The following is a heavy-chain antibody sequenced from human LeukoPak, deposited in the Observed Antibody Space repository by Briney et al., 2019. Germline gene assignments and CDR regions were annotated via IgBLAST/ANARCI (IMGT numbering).Heavy chain of an antibody. CDR1: GFTFSSYG. D-gene: IGHD3-10*01. Sequence: GGSLRLSCAASGFTFSSYGMHWVRQAPGKGLEWVAVISYDGSNKYYADSVKGRFTISRDNSKNTLYLQMNSLRAEDTAVYYCSGSGSWWGQGTLVTVSS. J-gene: IGHJ4*02. CDR3: SGSGSW. V-gene: IGHV3-30*03. CDR2: ISYDGSNK.